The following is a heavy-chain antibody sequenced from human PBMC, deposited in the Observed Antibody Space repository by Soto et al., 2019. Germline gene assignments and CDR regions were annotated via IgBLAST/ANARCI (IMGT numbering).Heavy chain of an antibody. CDR3: ARHEISSSGYFDY. CDR1: GGSISSSSYY. Sequence: PSETLSLTCTVSGGSISSSSYYWGWIRQPPGKGLEWIGSIYYSGSTYYNPSLKSRVTISVDTSKNQFSLKLSSVTAADTAVYHSARHEISSSGYFDYWGQGTLVTVSS. D-gene: IGHD6-6*01. V-gene: IGHV4-39*01. CDR2: IYYSGST. J-gene: IGHJ4*02.